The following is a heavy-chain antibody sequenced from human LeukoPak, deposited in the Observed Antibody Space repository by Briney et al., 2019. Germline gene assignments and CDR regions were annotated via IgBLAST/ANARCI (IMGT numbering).Heavy chain of an antibody. J-gene: IGHJ4*02. V-gene: IGHV4-4*02. D-gene: IGHD3-22*01. CDR1: GFTFSNAW. CDR2: IHHSGST. CDR3: ARGYYHDSK. Sequence: ESLRLSCAASGFTFSNAWMSWVRQAPGKGLEWIGEIHHSGSTNYNPYLKSRVTISVDKSKNQFSLKLSSVTAADTAVYYCARGYYHDSKWGEGTLVTVSS.